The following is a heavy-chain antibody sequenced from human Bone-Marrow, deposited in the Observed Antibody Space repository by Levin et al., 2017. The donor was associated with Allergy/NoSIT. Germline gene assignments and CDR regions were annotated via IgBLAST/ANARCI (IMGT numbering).Heavy chain of an antibody. Sequence: SQTLSLPCTVSGDSFRSGDYYWAWIRQPPGKGLQWIGYIFHTGNTFYNPSLKSRLDIRIETSKNQFSLQLTSVTAADTAVYYCARIVRYFDNYFSHRSDAWGLGTLVSVAS. CDR3: ARIVRYFDNYFSHRSDA. CDR2: IFHTGNT. J-gene: IGHJ5*02. V-gene: IGHV4-30-4*01. CDR1: GDSFRSGDYY. D-gene: IGHD3-9*01.